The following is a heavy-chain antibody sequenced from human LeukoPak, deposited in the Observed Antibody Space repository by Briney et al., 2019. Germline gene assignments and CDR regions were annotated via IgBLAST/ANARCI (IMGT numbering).Heavy chain of an antibody. V-gene: IGHV4-38-2*01. CDR2: IYHSGST. Sequence: SETLSLTCAVSGYSISSGYYWGWIRQPPGKGLEWIGSIYHSGSTYYNPSLKSRVTISVDTSKNQFSLKLSSVTAADTAVYYCAGDTYGMDVWGKGTRSPSPQ. CDR3: AGDTYGMDV. CDR1: GYSISSGYY. D-gene: IGHD3-10*01. J-gene: IGHJ6*04.